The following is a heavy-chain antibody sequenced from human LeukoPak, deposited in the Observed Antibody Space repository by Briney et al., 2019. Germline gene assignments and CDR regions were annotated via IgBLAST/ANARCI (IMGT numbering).Heavy chain of an antibody. CDR1: GYTFASYY. D-gene: IGHD6-6*01. Sequence: ASVKVSCKASGYTFASYYMHWVRQAPGQGLEWMGIINPSGGSTSYAQKFQGRVTMTRDMSTSTAYMELSGLRSEDTARYYCARASRGEQLAGLDYWGQGTLVTVSS. CDR3: ARASRGEQLAGLDY. CDR2: INPSGGST. J-gene: IGHJ4*02. V-gene: IGHV1-46*01.